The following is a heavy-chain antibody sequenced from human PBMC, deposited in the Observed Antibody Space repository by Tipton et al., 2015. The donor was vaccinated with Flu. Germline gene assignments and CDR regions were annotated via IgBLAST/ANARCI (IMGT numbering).Heavy chain of an antibody. CDR3: SRLHTYYDFMPSPTYHYYGMDV. Sequence: TLSLTCNVSGGSVNSVNYFWNWIRQPPGKGLEWIGYIYGSGSTHYNPSLKSRVTVSVDTSKNQFSLQLSSVTAADTGVYYCSRLHTYYDFMPSPTYHYYGMDVWGQGTPVTVSS. CDR1: GGSVNSVNYF. D-gene: IGHD3-3*01. CDR2: IYGSGST. J-gene: IGHJ6*02. V-gene: IGHV4-61*01.